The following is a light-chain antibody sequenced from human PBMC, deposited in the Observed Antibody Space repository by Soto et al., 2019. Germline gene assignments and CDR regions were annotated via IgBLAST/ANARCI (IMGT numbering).Light chain of an antibody. V-gene: IGKV3-20*01. CDR2: GAS. CDR3: QQYGSSLWT. Sequence: EIVFTQSPGTLSLSPGERATLSCIASQSVSSSYLAWYQQKPGQAPRLLIYGASSRATGIPDRFSGSGSGTDFTLTISRLEPEDFAVYYCQQYGSSLWTFGQGTKVDIK. CDR1: QSVSSSY. J-gene: IGKJ1*01.